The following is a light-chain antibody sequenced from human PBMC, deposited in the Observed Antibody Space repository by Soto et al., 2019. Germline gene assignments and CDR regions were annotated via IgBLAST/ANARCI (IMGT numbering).Light chain of an antibody. CDR3: QYYNSYSEA. V-gene: IGKV1-5*03. CDR1: QSMSRW. Sequence: IQPTQPPYTLYGSLGDRDTNTCRGSQSMSRWLAWYQQKPGKASKLLMYKASTLKSGVPSRFSGSGSGTEFTLTISSLQPDDFATYYCQYYNSYSEAFGQGTKVDI. CDR2: KAS. J-gene: IGKJ1*01.